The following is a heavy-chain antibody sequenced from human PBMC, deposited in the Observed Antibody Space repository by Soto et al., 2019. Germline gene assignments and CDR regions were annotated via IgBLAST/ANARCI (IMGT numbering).Heavy chain of an antibody. CDR2: VNAGNGNT. V-gene: IGHV1-3*01. CDR3: ARADYSDILTGYSSCFDY. J-gene: IGHJ4*02. CDR1: GYTYTSYA. D-gene: IGHD3-9*01. Sequence: ASVKVSCRASGYTYTSYAMQWVRQAPGQRLEWMGWVNAGNGNTNYAHKRQGRDTTTTDTSTSTAYMELRSLRSDDTAMYYCARADYSDILTGYSSCFDYWGQGTLVTVSS.